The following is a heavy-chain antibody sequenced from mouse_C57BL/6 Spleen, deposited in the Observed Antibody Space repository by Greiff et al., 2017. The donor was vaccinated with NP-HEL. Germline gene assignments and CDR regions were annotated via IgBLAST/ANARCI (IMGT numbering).Heavy chain of an antibody. CDR3: AKRWDEWFDY. J-gene: IGHJ2*01. Sequence: VQLQQPGAELARPGASVKLSCKASGYTFTSYGISWVKQRTGQGLEWIGEIYPRSGNTYYTEKFKGKATLTADKSSSTAYMALRSLTSADSEVYFCAKRWDEWFDYWGQGTTLTVSS. CDR2: IYPRSGNT. V-gene: IGHV1-81*01. CDR1: GYTFTSYG. D-gene: IGHD4-1*01.